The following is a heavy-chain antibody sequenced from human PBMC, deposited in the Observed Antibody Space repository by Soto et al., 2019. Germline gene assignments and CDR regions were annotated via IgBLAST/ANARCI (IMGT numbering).Heavy chain of an antibody. CDR2: IIPNSGGT. V-gene: IGHV1-2*04. D-gene: IGHD6-13*01. CDR1: GYTFTGYY. CDR3: AREGLIAAAGTDWFDP. Sequence: ASVKVSCKASGYTFTGYYMHWVRQAPGQGLEWMGWIIPNSGGTNYAQKFQGWVTTTRDTSISTAYMELSRLRSDDTAVYYCAREGLIAAAGTDWFDPWGQGTLVTVSS. J-gene: IGHJ5*02.